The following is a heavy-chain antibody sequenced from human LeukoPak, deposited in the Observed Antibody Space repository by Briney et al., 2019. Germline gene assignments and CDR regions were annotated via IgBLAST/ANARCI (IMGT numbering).Heavy chain of an antibody. CDR3: SSLSVHASGTNE. D-gene: IGHD3-10*01. J-gene: IGHJ4*02. CDR2: YDVEDGET. Sequence: APVKVSCKVSGSTLADFPVHWVRQAAGTGLEWMGGYDVEDGETVYAPKFKGRVTMTEEKATDTAYMELSCLDFEETAHYYRSSLSVHASGTNEWGQGSLV. CDR1: GSTLADFP. V-gene: IGHV1-24*01.